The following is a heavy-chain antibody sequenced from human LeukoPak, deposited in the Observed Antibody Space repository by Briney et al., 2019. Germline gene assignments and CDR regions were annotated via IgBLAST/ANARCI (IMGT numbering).Heavy chain of an antibody. CDR3: ARRTEVFLSGSYYYYYYYMDV. CDR2: IYYSGST. CDR1: GGSISSYY. D-gene: IGHD3-3*01. J-gene: IGHJ6*03. Sequence: ASETLSLTCTVSGGSISSYYWSWIRQPPGKGLEWIGYIYYSGSTNYNPSLKSRVTISVDTSKNQFSLKLSSVPAADTAVYSCARRTEVFLSGSYYYYYYYMDVWGKGTTVTVSS. V-gene: IGHV4-59*01.